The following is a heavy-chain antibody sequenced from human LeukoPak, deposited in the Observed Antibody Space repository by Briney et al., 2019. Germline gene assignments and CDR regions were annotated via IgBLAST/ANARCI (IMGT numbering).Heavy chain of an antibody. CDR1: GFIFSSYS. CDR2: ISSGSVTI. D-gene: IGHD1-7*01. V-gene: IGHV3-48*01. J-gene: IGHJ4*02. CDR3: ARSSRELGGYAPWELMPPFDY. Sequence: PGGSLRLSCAASGFIFSSYSMNWVRQAPGKGLEWLSFISSGSVTIYYTDSVKGRFTISRDNAKNSLYLQMNSLRAEDTAVYYCARSSRELGGYAPWELMPPFDYWGQGTLVTVSS.